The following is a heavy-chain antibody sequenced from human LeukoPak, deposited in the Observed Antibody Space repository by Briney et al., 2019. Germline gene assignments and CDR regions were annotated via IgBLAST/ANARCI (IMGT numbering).Heavy chain of an antibody. Sequence: GGSLRLSCAASGFTFSDYYMSWIRQAPGKGLEWVSYISSSGSTIYYADSVKGRFTISRDNSKNTLYLQMNSLRAEDTAVYYCAKYGRGYSYGLPVDYWGQGTLVTVSS. CDR2: ISSSGSTI. J-gene: IGHJ4*02. CDR3: AKYGRGYSYGLPVDY. CDR1: GFTFSDYY. D-gene: IGHD5-18*01. V-gene: IGHV3-11*01.